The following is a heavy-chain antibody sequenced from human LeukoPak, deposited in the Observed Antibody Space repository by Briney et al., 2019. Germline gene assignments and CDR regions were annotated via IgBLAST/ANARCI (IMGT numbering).Heavy chain of an antibody. Sequence: SETLSLTCAVDGGSFSGYHWTWIRQSPGKGLEWIGDINPSGSTYYNPSLKSRLTISVDTSKNQFSLKLRSVTAADTAVYCCARGRHDITMIVVVMTSVSYYLDVWGKGTTVTVS. CDR1: GGSFSGYH. CDR3: ARGRHDITMIVVVMTSVSYYLDV. J-gene: IGHJ6*03. D-gene: IGHD3-22*01. CDR2: INPSGST. V-gene: IGHV4-34*01.